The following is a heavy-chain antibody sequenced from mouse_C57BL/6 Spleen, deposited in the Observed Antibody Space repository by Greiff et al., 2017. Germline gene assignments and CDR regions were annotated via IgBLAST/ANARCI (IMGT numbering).Heavy chain of an antibody. D-gene: IGHD1-1*02. CDR1: GYNFTSYW. Sequence: VQLQQPGAELVKPGASVKLSCKASGYNFTSYWMHWVKQRPGQGLEWMGEINPSDSDTNYNQKFKGKSTWTVYKSPSTAYMQLSSLTSEDSAVYYCARCGFGYWGKVTTVT. J-gene: IGHJ2*01. V-gene: IGHV1-69*01. CDR2: INPSDSDT. CDR3: ARCGFGY.